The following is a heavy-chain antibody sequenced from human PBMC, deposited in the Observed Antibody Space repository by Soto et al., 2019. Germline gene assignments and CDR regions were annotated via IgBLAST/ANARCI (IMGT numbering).Heavy chain of an antibody. J-gene: IGHJ4*02. V-gene: IGHV3-23*01. CDR1: GFTFSSYA. D-gene: IGHD3-9*01. CDR2: IIGSGVST. Sequence: PGGSLRLSCAASGFTFSSYAMSSVRQAPGKGLEWVSAIIGSGVSTYYADSVKGRFTISRDNSKNTLYLQMNSLRAEDTAVYYCAKDFVGGDSRYFDYFDYWGQGTLVTVSS. CDR3: AKDFVGGDSRYFDYFDY.